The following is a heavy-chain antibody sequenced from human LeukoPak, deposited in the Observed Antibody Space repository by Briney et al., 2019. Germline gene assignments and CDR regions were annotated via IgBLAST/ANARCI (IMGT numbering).Heavy chain of an antibody. CDR2: IKEDGSEK. CDR3: AKDLFRFKALVALDN. V-gene: IGHV3-7*03. J-gene: IGHJ3*02. D-gene: IGHD1-26*01. Sequence: GGSLRLSCAASGFAFNTYWMSWVRQAPGKGLEWVANIKEDGSEKYYVDSVKGRFTISRDNAKNSLYLHMNSLRAEDTAFYYCAKDLFRFKALVALDNWGQGTMVTVSS. CDR1: GFAFNTYW.